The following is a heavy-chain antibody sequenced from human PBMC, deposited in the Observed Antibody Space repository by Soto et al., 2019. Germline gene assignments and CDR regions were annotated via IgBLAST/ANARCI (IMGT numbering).Heavy chain of an antibody. D-gene: IGHD3-3*01. Sequence: ASVKVSCKASGYTFTSYDINWVRQATGQGLEWMGWMNPNSGNTGYAQKFQGRVTMTRNTSISTAYMELSSLRSEDTAVYYCARGQVLRFLEWPHRQNWFDPWGQGTLVTVSS. J-gene: IGHJ5*02. CDR1: GYTFTSYD. CDR3: ARGQVLRFLEWPHRQNWFDP. CDR2: MNPNSGNT. V-gene: IGHV1-8*01.